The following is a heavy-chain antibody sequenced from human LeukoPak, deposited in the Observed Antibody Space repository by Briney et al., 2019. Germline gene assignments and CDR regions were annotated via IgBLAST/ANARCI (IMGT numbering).Heavy chain of an antibody. Sequence: GGSLRLSCAASGFTFSTYAMNWVRQAPGKGLEWVAVISYDGRQNYYADSVKGRFTISRDNSKNTLYLQMDSLRAEDTAVYYCARFYGSGNYYYYGMDVWGQGTTVTVSS. CDR2: ISYDGRQN. V-gene: IGHV3-30*14. CDR3: ARFYGSGNYYYYGMDV. CDR1: GFTFSTYA. J-gene: IGHJ6*02. D-gene: IGHD3-10*01.